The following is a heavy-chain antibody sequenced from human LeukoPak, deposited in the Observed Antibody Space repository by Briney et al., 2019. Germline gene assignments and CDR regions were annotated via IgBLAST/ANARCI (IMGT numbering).Heavy chain of an antibody. CDR2: IKSKTDGGTT. CDR3: TTDGSGWLNDY. V-gene: IGHV3-15*01. J-gene: IGHJ4*02. CDR1: GFTFSNAW. Sequence: PVGSLRLSCAASGFTFSNAWMSWVRQAPGKGLEWVGRIKSKTDGGTTDYAAPVKGRFTISRDDSKNTLYLQMNSLKTEDAAVYYCTTDGSGWLNDYWGQGTLVTVSS. D-gene: IGHD6-19*01.